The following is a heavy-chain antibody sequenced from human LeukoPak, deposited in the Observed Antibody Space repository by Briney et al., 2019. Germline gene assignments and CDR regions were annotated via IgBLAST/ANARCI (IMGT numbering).Heavy chain of an antibody. J-gene: IGHJ4*02. Sequence: GASVKVSCKASGYTLTSYGISWVRQAPGQGLEWMGWISAYNGNTNYAQKLQGRVTMTTDTSTSTAYMELRSLRSDDTAVYYCARATRIAAAGTEDYWGQGTLVTVSS. D-gene: IGHD6-13*01. CDR1: GYTLTSYG. CDR2: ISAYNGNT. CDR3: ARATRIAAAGTEDY. V-gene: IGHV1-18*01.